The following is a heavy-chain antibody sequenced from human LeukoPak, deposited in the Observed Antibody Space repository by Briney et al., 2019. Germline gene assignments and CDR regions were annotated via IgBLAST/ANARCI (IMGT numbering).Heavy chain of an antibody. CDR1: GFTFSSYS. Sequence: GGSLRLSCAASGFTFSSYSMNWVRQAPGKGLEWVSYISSSSTIYYADSVKGRFTISRDNAKNSLYLQMNSLRAEDTAVYYCARTRYAAASFLRSLDYWGQGTLVTVSS. D-gene: IGHD2-2*01. CDR2: ISSSSTI. CDR3: ARTRYAAASFLRSLDY. V-gene: IGHV3-48*01. J-gene: IGHJ4*02.